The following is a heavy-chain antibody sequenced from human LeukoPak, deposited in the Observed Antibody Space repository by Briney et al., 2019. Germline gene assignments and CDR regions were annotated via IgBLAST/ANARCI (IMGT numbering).Heavy chain of an antibody. J-gene: IGHJ4*02. CDR3: ARETDGAIDY. D-gene: IGHD4/OR15-4a*01. V-gene: IGHV3-48*03. Sequence: GGSLILSCAASGFTFSSYEMNWVRQAPGKGLEWVSYISSSGSTIYYADSVKGRFTISRDNAKNSLYLQMNSLRAEDTAVYYCARETDGAIDYWGQGTLVTVSS. CDR2: ISSSGSTI. CDR1: GFTFSSYE.